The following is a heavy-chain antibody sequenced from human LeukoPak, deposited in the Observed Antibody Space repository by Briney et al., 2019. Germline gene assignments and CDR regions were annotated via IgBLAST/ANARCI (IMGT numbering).Heavy chain of an antibody. CDR2: INPSGGST. J-gene: IGHJ4*02. CDR3: ARSRGYSYGYIGY. Sequence: ASVKVSCKASGYTFTSYYMHWVRQAPGQGLEWMGIINPSGGSTTYAQKFQGRVTITADESTSTAYMELSSLRSEDTAVYYCARSRGYSYGYIGYWGQGTLVTVSS. CDR1: GYTFTSYY. D-gene: IGHD5-18*01. V-gene: IGHV1-46*01.